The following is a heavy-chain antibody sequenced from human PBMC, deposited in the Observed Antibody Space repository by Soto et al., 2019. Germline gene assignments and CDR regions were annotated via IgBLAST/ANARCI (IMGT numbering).Heavy chain of an antibody. CDR1: GCTFSSYS. J-gene: IGHJ3*02. V-gene: IGHV3-21*01. CDR3: ARDRIVGATTAFDI. CDR2: ISSSSSYI. Sequence: GGSLRLSCAASGCTFSSYSMNWVRQAPGKGLEWVSSISSSSSYIYYADSVKGRFTISRDNAKNSLYLQMNSLRAEDTAVYYCARDRIVGATTAFDIWGQGTMVTVPS. D-gene: IGHD1-26*01.